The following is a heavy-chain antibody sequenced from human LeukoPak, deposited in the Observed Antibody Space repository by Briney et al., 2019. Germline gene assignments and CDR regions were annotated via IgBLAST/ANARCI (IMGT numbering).Heavy chain of an antibody. Sequence: SQTLSLTCAISGDSVSSNSVTWNWIRQSPSRGLEWLGRTYYRSTWYNDYAVSVRGRITVNPDTSKNQFSLHLNSVTPEDMAVYYCARRLTQYDCFDPWGQGILVTVSS. J-gene: IGHJ5*02. V-gene: IGHV6-1*01. CDR3: ARRLTQYDCFDP. CDR1: GDSVSSNSVT. CDR2: TYYRSTWYN. D-gene: IGHD2-2*01.